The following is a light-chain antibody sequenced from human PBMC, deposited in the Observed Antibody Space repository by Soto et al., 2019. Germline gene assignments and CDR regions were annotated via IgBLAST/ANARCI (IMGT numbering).Light chain of an antibody. CDR1: QSVSSP. CDR3: QQYGSSPWT. Sequence: EIVMTQSPATLSVSPGERATLSCRASQSVSSPLAWYQQKPGQAPRLLIYGGSSRATGIPDRFSGSGSGTDFTLTISRLEPEDFAVYYCQQYGSSPWTFGQGTKVEIK. CDR2: GGS. J-gene: IGKJ1*01. V-gene: IGKV3-20*01.